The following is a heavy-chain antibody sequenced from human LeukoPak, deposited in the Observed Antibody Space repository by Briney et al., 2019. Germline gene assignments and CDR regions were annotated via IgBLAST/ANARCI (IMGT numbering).Heavy chain of an antibody. Sequence: SETLSLTCTVSGYSISTSYYWGWIRPPPGKGLGWIGSIYHSGNTYYNPSLKSRVTISVDTSKNQFSLKLNSVTAADTAVYYCARAGYGDSDFDYWGQGTLVTVSS. J-gene: IGHJ4*02. CDR2: IYHSGNT. CDR1: GYSISTSYY. V-gene: IGHV4-38-2*02. D-gene: IGHD4-17*01. CDR3: ARAGYGDSDFDY.